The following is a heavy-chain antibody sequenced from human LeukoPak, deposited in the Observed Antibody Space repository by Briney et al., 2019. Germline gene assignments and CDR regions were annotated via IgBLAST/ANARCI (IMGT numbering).Heavy chain of an antibody. CDR1: GFTFSSYA. CDR2: ISGSGGST. CDR3: ARAAPVRGVTFFDY. D-gene: IGHD3-10*01. V-gene: IGHV3-23*01. J-gene: IGHJ4*02. Sequence: PGGSLRLSCAASGFTFSSYAMSWVRQAPGKGLEWVSTISGSGGSTYYADSVKGRFTVSRDPSKNSLYLQMNNLRGEDTAVYYCARAAPVRGVTFFDYWGQGTLITVSS.